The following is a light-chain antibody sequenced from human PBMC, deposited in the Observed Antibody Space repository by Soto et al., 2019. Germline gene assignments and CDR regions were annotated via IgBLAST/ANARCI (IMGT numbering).Light chain of an antibody. CDR2: GTS. V-gene: IGKV3-15*01. Sequence: EMVMTQSPATLTLSPGERATLSCRASQSVGSSLAWYQQKPGQAPRLLIYGTSTRATGIPARFTGSGSGTEFTLTISSLQSEDFAVYYCQQSDKWPYTFGQGTKLEIK. J-gene: IGKJ2*01. CDR1: QSVGSS. CDR3: QQSDKWPYT.